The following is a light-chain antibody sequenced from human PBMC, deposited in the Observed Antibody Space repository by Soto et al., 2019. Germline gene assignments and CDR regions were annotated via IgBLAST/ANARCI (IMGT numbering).Light chain of an antibody. CDR2: ANN. Sequence: QSVLTQPPSVSGAPGQRVTISCTGRSSNIGAGYGVHWYQQLPGTAPKLLIDANNNRPSGVPDRFSGSKSGTSASLAITGLQAEDEADYHCQSYDDSLSGWVFGGGTKVTVL. CDR3: QSYDDSLSGWV. CDR1: SSNIGAGYG. V-gene: IGLV1-40*01. J-gene: IGLJ3*02.